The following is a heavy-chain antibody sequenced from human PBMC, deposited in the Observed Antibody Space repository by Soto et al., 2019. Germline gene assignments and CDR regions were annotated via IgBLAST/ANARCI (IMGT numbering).Heavy chain of an antibody. V-gene: IGHV4-31*03. CDR2: IYYSGST. Sequence: QVQLQESGPGLVKPSQTLSLTCTVSGGSISSGGYYWSWIRQHPGKGLEWIGYIYYSGSTYYNPSLKSRVTISLDTSKNQFSLKLSSVTAADTAVYYCATGSPISGDFDYWGQGTLVTVSS. CDR1: GGSISSGGYY. J-gene: IGHJ4*02. D-gene: IGHD3-10*01. CDR3: ATGSPISGDFDY.